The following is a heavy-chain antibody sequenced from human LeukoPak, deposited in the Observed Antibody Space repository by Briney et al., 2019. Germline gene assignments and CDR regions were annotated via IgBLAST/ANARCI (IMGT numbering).Heavy chain of an antibody. V-gene: IGHV3-49*03. CDR1: GFSFGDYA. Sequence: GGSLRLSCTASGFSFGDYAMSWFRQAPGKGLEWVAFIRSKAYGGTTEYAASVKGRFTISRDDSKSIAYLQMNSLKTEDTAVYYCTRVCYDILTGYRYYFDYWGQGTLVTVSS. J-gene: IGHJ4*02. D-gene: IGHD3-9*01. CDR2: IRSKAYGGTT. CDR3: TRVCYDILTGYRYYFDY.